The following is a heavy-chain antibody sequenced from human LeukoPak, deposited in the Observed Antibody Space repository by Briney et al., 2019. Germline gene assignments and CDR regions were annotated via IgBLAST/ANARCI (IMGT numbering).Heavy chain of an antibody. D-gene: IGHD4-17*01. CDR3: ATIPSDYGDYGRNDDAFDI. V-gene: IGHV4-39*01. J-gene: IGHJ3*02. CDR2: IYYSGST. CDR1: GGSISSDSYY. Sequence: PSETLSLTCTVSGGSISSDSYYWAWIRQPPGKGLEWIASIYYSGSTYYNPSLKSRVTISVDTSKNQFSLKLSSVTAADTAVYYCATIPSDYGDYGRNDDAFDIWGQGTMVTVSS.